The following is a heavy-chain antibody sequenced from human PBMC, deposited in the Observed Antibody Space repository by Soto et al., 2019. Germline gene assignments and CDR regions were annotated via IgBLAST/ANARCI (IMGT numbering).Heavy chain of an antibody. V-gene: IGHV1-18*01. D-gene: IGHD6-13*01. CDR3: ARDPGLSAAADDWFDP. CDR2: ISAYNGNT. J-gene: IGHJ5*02. CDR1: GYTFTGYY. Sequence: ASVKVSCKASGYTFTGYYMHWVRQAPGQGLEWMGWISAYNGNTNYAQKLQGRVTMTTDTSTSTAYMELRSLRSDDTAVYYCARDPGLSAAADDWFDPWGQGTLVTVSS.